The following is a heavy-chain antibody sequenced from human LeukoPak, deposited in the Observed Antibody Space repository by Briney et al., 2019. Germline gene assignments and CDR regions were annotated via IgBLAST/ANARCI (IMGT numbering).Heavy chain of an antibody. CDR1: GFTFSSYW. CDR2: INSDGSST. J-gene: IGHJ6*02. Sequence: AGGSLRLSCAASGFTFSSYWMHWVRQAPGKGLVWVSRINSDGSSTSYADSVKGRFTISRDNAKSTLYLQMNSLRAEDTAVYYCARVSERTVRGVYYYYYGMDVWGQGTTVTVSS. V-gene: IGHV3-74*01. D-gene: IGHD3-10*01. CDR3: ARVSERTVRGVYYYYYGMDV.